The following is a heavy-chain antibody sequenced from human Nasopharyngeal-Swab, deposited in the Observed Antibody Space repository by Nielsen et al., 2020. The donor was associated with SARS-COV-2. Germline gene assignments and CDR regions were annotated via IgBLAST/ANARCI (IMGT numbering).Heavy chain of an antibody. CDR2: VYYSGST. Sequence: SETLSLTCTVSVGSISTYYWSWIRQPPGKGLEWIGYVYYSGSTNYNPSLKSRVTISVDTSKNQFSLKLNSVTAADTAVYYCAGGPGYSTVFQHWGQGTLVTVSS. D-gene: IGHD6-13*01. J-gene: IGHJ1*01. CDR3: AGGPGYSTVFQH. CDR1: VGSISTYY. V-gene: IGHV4-59*01.